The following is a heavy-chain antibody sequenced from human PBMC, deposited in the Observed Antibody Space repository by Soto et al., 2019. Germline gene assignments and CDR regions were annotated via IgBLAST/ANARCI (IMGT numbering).Heavy chain of an antibody. Sequence: EVQLVESGGGLVKPGGSLRLSCEASGFTFSNAWMRWVRQAPGKGPEWVGRIKSKTDGGTIDYAAPVKGRLTISKDDSKHRLYLQMASLKTEDTAIYYCTTEPAPGYRSAGTWYLVIDYPYYGMDVWGQGTTVTVSS. D-gene: IGHD2-15*01. J-gene: IGHJ6*02. V-gene: IGHV3-15*01. CDR2: IKSKTDGGTI. CDR3: TTEPAPGYRSAGTWYLVIDYPYYGMDV. CDR1: GFTFSNAW.